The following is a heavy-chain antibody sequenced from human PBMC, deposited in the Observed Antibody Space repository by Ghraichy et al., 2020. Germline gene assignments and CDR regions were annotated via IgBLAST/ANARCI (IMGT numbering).Heavy chain of an antibody. J-gene: IGHJ3*02. Sequence: GESLNISCAASGFTVSSNYMSWVRQAPGKGLEWVSVIYSGGSTYYADSLKGRFTIHRHNSKNRLFLQMDNLGGEDTAVYYCSRSDDAVDIWGHGTLVTFSS. V-gene: IGHV3-53*04. CDR1: GFTVSSNY. CDR2: IYSGGST. CDR3: SRSDDAVDI.